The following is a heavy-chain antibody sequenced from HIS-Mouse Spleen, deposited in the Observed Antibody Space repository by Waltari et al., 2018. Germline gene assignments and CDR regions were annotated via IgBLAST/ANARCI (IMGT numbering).Heavy chain of an antibody. V-gene: IGHV4-39*07. CDR1: GCPIRSSSYC. CDR2: MYYSGVT. D-gene: IGHD6-13*01. CDR3: AREIPYSSSWYDWYFDL. J-gene: IGHJ2*01. Sequence: QLQLQESGPGLVKPSETLSLPCTASGCPIRSSSYCWAWIRQPPGKGLEWIGSMYYSGVTYYNPSLKSRVTISVDTSKNQFSLKLSSVTAADTAVYYCAREIPYSSSWYDWYFDLWGRGTLVTVSS.